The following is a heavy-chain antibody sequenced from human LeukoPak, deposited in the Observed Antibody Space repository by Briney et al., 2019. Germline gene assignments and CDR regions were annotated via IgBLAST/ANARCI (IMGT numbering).Heavy chain of an antibody. J-gene: IGHJ4*02. CDR2: ISGSGGST. V-gene: IGHV3-23*01. Sequence: GGSLRLSCAASGFTFSSYAMTWVRQAPGKGLEWVSSISGSGGSTYYADSVKGRFTISRDNSKNTLYLQMNSLRAEDTAVYYCAKDDAKSYGNFDYWGQGTLVTVSS. CDR1: GFTFSSYA. D-gene: IGHD5-18*01. CDR3: AKDDAKSYGNFDY.